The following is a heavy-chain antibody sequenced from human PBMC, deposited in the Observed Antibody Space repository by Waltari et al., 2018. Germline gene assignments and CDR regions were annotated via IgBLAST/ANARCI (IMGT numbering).Heavy chain of an antibody. V-gene: IGHV4-59*01. CDR3: ATSSAPYNSLES. J-gene: IGHJ4*02. D-gene: IGHD1-1*01. Sequence: QVQLQESGPGLVKPSETLSLTCSVSGGSIRSYYWNWIRLPPGKGLEWIGYIDYGGGVNYNPSLKSRVTMLGDPSKNQVSLKLTSVTPADTAVYYCATSSAPYNSLESWGQGTLVTVAS. CDR1: GGSIRSYY. CDR2: IDYGGGV.